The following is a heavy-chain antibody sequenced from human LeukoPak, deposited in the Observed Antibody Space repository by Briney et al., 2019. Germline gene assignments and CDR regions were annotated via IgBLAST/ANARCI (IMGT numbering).Heavy chain of an antibody. CDR1: GYSISSGYY. Sequence: SETLSLTCAVSGYSISSGYYWGWIRQPPGKGLEWIGSTYHSGNTNYNPSLKSRVTISIDTSKNQFSVKLSSVTAADTAVYYCAREIAVTGTGGFDYWGQGTLVTVSS. CDR2: TYHSGNT. J-gene: IGHJ4*02. D-gene: IGHD6-19*01. CDR3: AREIAVTGTGGFDY. V-gene: IGHV4-38-2*02.